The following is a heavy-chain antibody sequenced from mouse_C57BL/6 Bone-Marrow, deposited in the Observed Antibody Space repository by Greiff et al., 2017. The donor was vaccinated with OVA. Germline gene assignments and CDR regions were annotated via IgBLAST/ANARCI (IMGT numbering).Heavy chain of an antibody. V-gene: IGHV15-2*01. D-gene: IGHD1-1*01. CDR3: ARRNYYGSSYLYWYFDV. J-gene: IGHJ1*03. CDR2: ILPSIGRT. Sequence: QVQLQQSGSELRSPGSSVKLSCKDFDSEVFPIAYMSWVRQKPGHGFEWIGGILPSIGRTIYGEKFEDKATLDADTLSNTAYLELNSLTSEDSAIYYCARRNYYGSSYLYWYFDVWGTGTTVTVSS. CDR1: DSEVFPIAY.